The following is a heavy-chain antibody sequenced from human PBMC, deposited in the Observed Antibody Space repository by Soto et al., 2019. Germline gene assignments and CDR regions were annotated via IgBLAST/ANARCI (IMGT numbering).Heavy chain of an antibody. V-gene: IGHV3-74*01. CDR2: INTDGSST. J-gene: IGHJ3*01. CDR3: ERSPGGYYID. D-gene: IGHD3-9*01. CDR1: GFSFSSYW. Sequence: EVQLVESGGGLVQPGGSLRLSCADSGFSFSSYWMHWVRQGPGKGLVWVARINTDGSSTNYADSVKGRFTISRDNAKNTLYLQMKSLRAEDTAVYYCERSPGGYYIDWGQGTMVTVSS.